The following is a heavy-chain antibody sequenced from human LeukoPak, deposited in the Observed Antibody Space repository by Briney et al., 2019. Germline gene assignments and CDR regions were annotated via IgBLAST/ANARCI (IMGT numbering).Heavy chain of an antibody. CDR2: INWSGGRV. Sequence: PGGSLGLSCAASGFTFDDYAMYWVRQAPGKGLEWVSGINWSGGRVGYADSVKGRFTISRDNAKNSLYLQMNSLRAEDTAVYYCASDRDNWNYDYYYGMDVWGQGTTVTVSS. CDR3: ASDRDNWNYDYYYGMDV. J-gene: IGHJ6*02. CDR1: GFTFDDYA. D-gene: IGHD1-20*01. V-gene: IGHV3-9*01.